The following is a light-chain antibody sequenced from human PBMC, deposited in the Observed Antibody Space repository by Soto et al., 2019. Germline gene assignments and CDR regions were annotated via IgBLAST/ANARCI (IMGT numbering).Light chain of an antibody. V-gene: IGLV2-14*03. Sequence: QSVLTQPASVSGSPGQSITISCTGTSSDTGGYNYVAWYQQHLGKAPKLIIYNVAVRPSGVSNRFSGSKSGNTASLAISGLQPEDEAHYYCSSYTGASALYVFGTGTKLTVL. CDR2: NVA. CDR3: SSYTGASALYV. J-gene: IGLJ1*01. CDR1: SSDTGGYNY.